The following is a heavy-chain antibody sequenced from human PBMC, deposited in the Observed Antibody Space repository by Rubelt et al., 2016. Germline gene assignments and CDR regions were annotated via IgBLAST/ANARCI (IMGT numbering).Heavy chain of an antibody. CDR3: ATNKDCSRTSSPSFYYSYYMDV. Sequence: GKGLEWMGRIDPSDSFTHYNPSFQGHVTISTDTSISTAYLHWPSLKASDNAIYYCATNKDCSRTSSPSFYYSYYMDVWGTGTTVTVSS. J-gene: IGHJ6*03. D-gene: IGHD2-2*01. V-gene: IGHV5-10-1*01. CDR2: IDPSDSFT.